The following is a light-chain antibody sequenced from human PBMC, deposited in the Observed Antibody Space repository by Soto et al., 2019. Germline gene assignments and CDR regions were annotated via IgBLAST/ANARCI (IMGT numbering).Light chain of an antibody. CDR3: QQYNNWPPVT. CDR1: QSVSSN. Sequence: EIVMTQSPATLSVSGGERATLSCRASQSVSSNLAWYQQKPGQAPRLLIYGASTRATGIPARFSGSGSGTEFTLTISSLQSEDFAVYYCQQYNNWPPVTFGQGTKVEIK. CDR2: GAS. J-gene: IGKJ1*01. V-gene: IGKV3-15*01.